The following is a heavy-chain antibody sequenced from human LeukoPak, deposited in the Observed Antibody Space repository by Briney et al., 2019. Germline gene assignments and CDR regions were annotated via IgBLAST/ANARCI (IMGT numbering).Heavy chain of an antibody. CDR2: IYYSGST. D-gene: IGHD2-21*01. V-gene: IGHV4-59*01. J-gene: IGHJ3*02. CDR1: GGSISSYY. CDR3: ARGMLFRAFDI. Sequence: SETLSLTRTVSGGSISSYYWSWIRQPPGKGLEWIGYIYYSGSTNYNPSLKSRVTISVDTSKNQFSLKLSSVTAADTAVYYCARGMLFRAFDIWGQGTMVTVSS.